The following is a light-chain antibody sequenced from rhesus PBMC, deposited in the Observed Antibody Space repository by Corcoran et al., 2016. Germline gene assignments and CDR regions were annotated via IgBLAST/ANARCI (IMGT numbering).Light chain of an antibody. V-gene: IGLV2S9*01. CDR1: SNDVGVYND. Sequence: QSALTQPRSVSKSLGQSVTISCTGTSNDVGVYNDVSWYQQYSGTAPRVLIYDVSKRPPGVSDRFSGSNSGNTASLTISGLQAEDEADYYCCSYRSGGTFVFGSGTKLTVL. J-gene: IGLJ6*01. CDR2: DVS. CDR3: CSYRSGGTFV.